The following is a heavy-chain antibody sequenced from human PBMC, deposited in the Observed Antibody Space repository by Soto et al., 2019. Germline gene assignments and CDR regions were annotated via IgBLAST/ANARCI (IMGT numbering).Heavy chain of an antibody. Sequence: QVQLQESGPGLVKPSETLSLTCTVSGGSISSYYWSWIRQPPGKGLEWIGYIYYSGSTNYNPSLKSRVTISVDTSKNQFSLKLSSVTAADTAVYYCARARYYDFWSGYWFDPWGQGTLVTVSS. D-gene: IGHD3-3*01. V-gene: IGHV4-59*08. CDR1: GGSISSYY. CDR2: IYYSGST. CDR3: ARARYYDFWSGYWFDP. J-gene: IGHJ5*02.